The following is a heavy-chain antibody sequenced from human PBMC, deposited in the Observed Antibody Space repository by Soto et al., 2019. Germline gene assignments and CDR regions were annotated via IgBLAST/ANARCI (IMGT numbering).Heavy chain of an antibody. CDR3: ARDILSHGDHFRGDY. V-gene: IGHV3-21*01. CDR1: GFTFSSYS. D-gene: IGHD4-17*01. J-gene: IGHJ4*02. Sequence: EVQLVESGGGLVKPGGSLRLSCAASGFTFSSYSMNWVRQAPGKGLEWVSSISSSSSYIYYADSVKGRFTISRDNAKNSLYLQMNSLRAEDTAVYYCARDILSHGDHFRGDYWGQGTLVTVSS. CDR2: ISSSSSYI.